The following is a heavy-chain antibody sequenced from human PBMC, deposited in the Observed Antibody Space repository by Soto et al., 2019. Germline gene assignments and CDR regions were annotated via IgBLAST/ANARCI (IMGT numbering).Heavy chain of an antibody. CDR2: ISYDGSNK. J-gene: IGHJ4*02. CDR3: ARVYYYDSSGFLI. Sequence: QPGGSLRLSCAASGFTFSSYALHWVRQAPGKGLECVAVISYDGSNKYYADSVQGRFTISRDTSKNTLYLQMNSLRAEDSAVYYCARVYYYDSSGFLIWGQGTLVTVSS. D-gene: IGHD3-22*01. CDR1: GFTFSSYA. V-gene: IGHV3-30-3*01.